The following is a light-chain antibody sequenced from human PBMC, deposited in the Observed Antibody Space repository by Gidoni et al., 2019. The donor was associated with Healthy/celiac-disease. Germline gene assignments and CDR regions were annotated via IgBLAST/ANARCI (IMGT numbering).Light chain of an antibody. V-gene: IGKV1-9*01. Sequence: DIQLTQSPSFLSASVGDRVTITCRANQGISSYLAWYQQKPEKAPKLLIYAASTLQSGVPSRFSGSGSGTEFTLTISSLQPEDFATYYCQQLNSYPRITFGQGTRLEIK. J-gene: IGKJ5*01. CDR3: QQLNSYPRIT. CDR1: QGISSY. CDR2: AAS.